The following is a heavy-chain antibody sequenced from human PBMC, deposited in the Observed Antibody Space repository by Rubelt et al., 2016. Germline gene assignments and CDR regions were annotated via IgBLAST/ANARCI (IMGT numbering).Heavy chain of an antibody. V-gene: IGHV3-21*04. J-gene: IGHJ5*02. CDR2: IVYSGDSQ. D-gene: IGHD5-24*01. CDR3: AKRMAVDP. CDR1: GFTFSSYS. Sequence: EVQLVESGGGLVNPGGSLRLSCAASGFTFSSYSMNWVRQAPGKGLEWVSTIVYSGDSQYSADSVKGRFTISRDNTRNSLFLQMNSLRVDDTAVYYCAKRMAVDPWGRGTLVTVSS.